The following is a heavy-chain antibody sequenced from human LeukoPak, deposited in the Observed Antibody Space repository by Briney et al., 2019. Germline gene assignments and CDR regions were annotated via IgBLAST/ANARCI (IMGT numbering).Heavy chain of an antibody. D-gene: IGHD2-15*01. CDR2: INHSGST. CDR1: GGSFSGYY. Sequence: SETLSLTCAVYGGSFSGYYWSWIRQPPGKGLEWIGEINHSGSTNYNPSLKSRVTISVDTSKNQFSLKLSSVTAADTAVYYCARRGLLGYCSGGSCHRAYYYYYYMDVWGKGTTVTVSS. J-gene: IGHJ6*03. CDR3: ARRGLLGYCSGGSCHRAYYYYYYMDV. V-gene: IGHV4-34*01.